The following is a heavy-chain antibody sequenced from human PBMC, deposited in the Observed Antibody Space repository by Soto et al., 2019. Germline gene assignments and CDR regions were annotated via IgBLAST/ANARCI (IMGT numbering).Heavy chain of an antibody. D-gene: IGHD6-13*01. Sequence: SETLSLTCTVSGGSIGGCYWGWIRQPPGKGLEWIGYVYYSGSSTSNPSLKSRVTMSADTSKKQFSLKLTSVTAADTAVYYCARYSNNWFQTEGMDVWGQGTTVTVSS. CDR2: VYYSGSS. V-gene: IGHV4-59*12. CDR1: GGSIGGCY. CDR3: ARYSNNWFQTEGMDV. J-gene: IGHJ6*02.